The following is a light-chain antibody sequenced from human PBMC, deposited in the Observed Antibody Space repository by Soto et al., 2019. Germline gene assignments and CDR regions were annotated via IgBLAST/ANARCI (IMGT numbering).Light chain of an antibody. CDR3: SSYTFSTLV. CDR1: SSDVDTYIY. V-gene: IGLV2-14*03. CDR2: DVT. J-gene: IGLJ1*01. Sequence: QSVLTQPASVSGSPGQSITISCTGTSSDVDTYIYISWYQQHPGKAPKLIIYDVTNRPPGVSTRFSGSKSGNTASLTISGLQTEDEADYYCSSYTFSTLVFATGTKVTVL.